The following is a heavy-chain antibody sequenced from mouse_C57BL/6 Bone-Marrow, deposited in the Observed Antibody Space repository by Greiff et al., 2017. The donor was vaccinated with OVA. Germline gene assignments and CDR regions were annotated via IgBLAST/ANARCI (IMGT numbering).Heavy chain of an antibody. Sequence: QVQLQQPGAELVMPGASVKLSCKASGYTFTSYWMHWVKQRPGQGLEWIGEIDPSDSYTNYNQKFKGKSTLTVDKSSSTAYMQLSSLTSEDSSVYYCATGGEYWDWALDDWGTGTSVTVSS. V-gene: IGHV1-69*01. D-gene: IGHD4-1*01. CDR2: IDPSDSYT. J-gene: IGHJ1*03. CDR1: GYTFTSYW. CDR3: ATGGEYWDWALDD.